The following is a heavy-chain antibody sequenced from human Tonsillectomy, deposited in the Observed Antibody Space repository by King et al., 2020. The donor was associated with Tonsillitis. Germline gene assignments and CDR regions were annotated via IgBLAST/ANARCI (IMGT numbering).Heavy chain of an antibody. D-gene: IGHD2-15*01. CDR2: ISRSRTYI. J-gene: IGHJ6*02. Sequence: QLVQSGGGLVKPGGSLRLSFAASRFTLSTYTMNWVRQAPGKGLEWVSSISRSRTYIYYADSVKGRFTISRDNAKNSLSLKMNRLRAEDTAVYYCARDLKVVAVGAAYNFGMHAGGQGTTVTVSS. CDR1: RFTLSTYT. CDR3: ARDLKVVAVGAAYNFGMHA. V-gene: IGHV3-21*01.